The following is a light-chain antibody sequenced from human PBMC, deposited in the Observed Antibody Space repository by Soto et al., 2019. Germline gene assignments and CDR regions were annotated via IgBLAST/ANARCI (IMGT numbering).Light chain of an antibody. Sequence: DIVMTQSPMSLRVTPGEPASISCRSSQSLLHSNGFNNLDWYLQKPGQAPQLLIYLGSNRASGVPERFSGSGSGTDFTLKISRVEAEDVGVYYCMQALEAPTFGGGTKVEIK. V-gene: IGKV2-28*01. CDR1: QSLLHSNGFNN. J-gene: IGKJ4*01. CDR2: LGS. CDR3: MQALEAPT.